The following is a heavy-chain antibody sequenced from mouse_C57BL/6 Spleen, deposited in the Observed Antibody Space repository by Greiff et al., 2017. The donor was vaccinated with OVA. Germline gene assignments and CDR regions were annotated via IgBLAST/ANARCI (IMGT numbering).Heavy chain of an antibody. CDR1: GFTFSDYG. CDR2: ISSGSSTI. D-gene: IGHD2-1*01. J-gene: IGHJ2*01. Sequence: EVQLVESGGGLVKPGGSLKLSCAASGFTFSDYGMHWVRQAPEKGLEWVAYISSGSSTIYYADTVKGRFTISRDNAKNTLFLQMTSLRSEDTAMYYCAREGDYGNYVHYFDYWGQGTTLTVSS. CDR3: AREGDYGNYVHYFDY. V-gene: IGHV5-17*01.